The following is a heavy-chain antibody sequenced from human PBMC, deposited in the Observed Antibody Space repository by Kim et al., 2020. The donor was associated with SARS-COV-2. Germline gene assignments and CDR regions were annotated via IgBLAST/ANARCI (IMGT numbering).Heavy chain of an antibody. J-gene: IGHJ5*02. CDR3: ARMGDIVVVAAASGGGDWFDP. D-gene: IGHD2-2*01. CDR1: GYTFTSYG. Sequence: ASVKVSCKASGYTFTSYGISWVRQAPGQGLEWMGWISAYNGNTNYAQKLQGRVTMTTDTSTSTAYMELRSLRSDDTAVYYCARMGDIVVVAAASGGGDWFDPWGQGTLVTVSS. CDR2: ISAYNGNT. V-gene: IGHV1-18*01.